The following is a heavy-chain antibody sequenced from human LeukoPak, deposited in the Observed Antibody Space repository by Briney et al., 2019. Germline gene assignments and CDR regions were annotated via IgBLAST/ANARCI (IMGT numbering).Heavy chain of an antibody. V-gene: IGHV4-39*01. CDR3: ARHVGSGSYFDY. Sequence: SETLSLTCTVSGGSISSSSYYWGWIRQPPGKGLEWIGSIYYSGSAYYNPSLKSRVTISVDTSKNQFSLKLSSVTAADMAVYFCARHVGSGSYFDYWGQGTLVTVSS. CDR1: GGSISSSSYY. D-gene: IGHD3-10*01. J-gene: IGHJ4*02. CDR2: IYYSGSA.